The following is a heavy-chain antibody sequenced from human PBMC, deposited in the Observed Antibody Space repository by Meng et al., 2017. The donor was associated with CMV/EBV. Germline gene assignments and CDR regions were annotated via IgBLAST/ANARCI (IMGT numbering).Heavy chain of an antibody. Sequence: GGSLRLSCAASGFTFSSYWMSWVRQAPGKGLEWVGRIKSKTDGGTTDYAAPVKGRFTISRDDSKNTLYLQMNSLKTEDTAVYYCTSKRRITMVRGVPTYYYYGMDVWGQGTTVTVSS. CDR3: TSKRRITMVRGVPTYYYYGMDV. D-gene: IGHD3-10*01. CDR1: GFTFSSYW. CDR2: IKSKTDGGTT. V-gene: IGHV3-15*01. J-gene: IGHJ6*02.